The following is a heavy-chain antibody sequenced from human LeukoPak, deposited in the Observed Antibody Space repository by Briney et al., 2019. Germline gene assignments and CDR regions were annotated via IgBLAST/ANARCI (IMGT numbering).Heavy chain of an antibody. D-gene: IGHD6-13*01. V-gene: IGHV3-21*01. CDR1: GFTFSSYS. CDR3: ARDDGAAVRGPFDY. CDR2: ISSSSSYI. Sequence: GGSLRLSCAASGFTFSSYSMNWVRQAPGKGLEWVSSISSSSSYIYYADSVKGRFTISRDNAKNSLYLQMNSLRAEDTAVYYCARDDGAAVRGPFDYWGQGTLVTVSS. J-gene: IGHJ4*02.